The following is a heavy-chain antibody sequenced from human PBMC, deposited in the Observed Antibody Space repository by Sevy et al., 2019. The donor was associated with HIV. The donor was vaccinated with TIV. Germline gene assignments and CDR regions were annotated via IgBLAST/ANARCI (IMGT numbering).Heavy chain of an antibody. CDR1: GFTFDDYA. J-gene: IGHJ4*02. V-gene: IGHV3-9*01. CDR3: AKDILVAGTF. Sequence: GGSLRLSCAASGFTFDDYAMHWVRQAPGKGLEWVSGISWNSGSIGYADSVKGRFTISRDNAKNSLYLQMNSLRAEDTALYYCAKDILVAGTFWGQGTMVTVSS. D-gene: IGHD6-19*01. CDR2: ISWNSGSI.